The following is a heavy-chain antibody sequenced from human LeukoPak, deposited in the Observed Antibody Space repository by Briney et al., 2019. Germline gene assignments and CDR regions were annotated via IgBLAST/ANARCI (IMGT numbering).Heavy chain of an antibody. CDR1: GGTFSSYA. V-gene: IGHV1-69*05. J-gene: IGHJ4*02. CDR2: IIPIFGTA. CDR3: ARADRSGYLTPFDY. D-gene: IGHD3-22*01. Sequence: SVKVSCKASGGTFSSYALSCVRQAPGQGLEWMVGIIPIFGTATYAQKFQGRVTITTDESTSTAYMALSSLRSEDTAVYYCARADRSGYLTPFDYWGQGTLVTVSS.